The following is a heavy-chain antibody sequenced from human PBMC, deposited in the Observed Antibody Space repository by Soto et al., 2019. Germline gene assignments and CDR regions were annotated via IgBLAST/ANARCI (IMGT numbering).Heavy chain of an antibody. J-gene: IGHJ2*01. CDR1: GFTFTSSA. D-gene: IGHD2-15*01. CDR3: AAGAPERHGSGVSCSSHWYFDP. CDR2: IVVGSGNT. Sequence: SVKVSCKASGFTFTSSAMQWVRQARGQRLEWIGWIVVGSGNTNYAQKFQERVTITRDMSTSTAYMELSSLRSEDTAVDYCAAGAPERHGSGVSCSSHWYFDPWGLGTLLTVSS. V-gene: IGHV1-58*02.